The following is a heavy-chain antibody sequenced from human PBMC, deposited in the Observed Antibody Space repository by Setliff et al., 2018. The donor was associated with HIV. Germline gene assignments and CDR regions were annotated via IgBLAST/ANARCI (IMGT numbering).Heavy chain of an antibody. J-gene: IGHJ4*02. CDR3: ATDPGRRITFGGVIVNPDY. CDR1: GYTFTSYG. Sequence: ASVKVSCKASGYTFTSYGISWVRQAPGQGLEWMGWISAYNGNTNYAQKLQGRVTMTADTSTDTAYMALSSLTSEDTAVYYCATDPGRRITFGGVIVNPDYWGQGTLVTVSS. V-gene: IGHV1-18*01. CDR2: ISAYNGNT. D-gene: IGHD3-16*02.